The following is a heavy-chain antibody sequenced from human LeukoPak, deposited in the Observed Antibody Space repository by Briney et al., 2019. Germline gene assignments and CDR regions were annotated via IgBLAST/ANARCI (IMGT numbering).Heavy chain of an antibody. D-gene: IGHD6-19*01. J-gene: IGHJ4*02. CDR3: AKGLMYSSGWYFDY. V-gene: IGHV3-23*01. CDR1: GFTFSSFW. Sequence: PGGSLRLSCAASGFTFSSFWMNWVRQAPGKGLEWVSAISGNGAFTYYADSVKGRFTISRDNSKNTLYLQMNSLRAEDTAVYYCAKGLMYSSGWYFDYWGQGTLVTFSS. CDR2: ISGNGAFT.